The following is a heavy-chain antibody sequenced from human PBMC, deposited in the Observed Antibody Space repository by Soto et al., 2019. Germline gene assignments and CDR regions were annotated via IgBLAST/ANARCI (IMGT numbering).Heavy chain of an antibody. CDR3: ARRGSGSYYDY. D-gene: IGHD1-26*01. J-gene: IGHJ4*02. Sequence: EVQQLESGGGLVQPGGSLRLSCAASGFTFSSYAMRWVRQAPVKGLEWVSAISGSGDSTYYADSVKGRFTISRDNSKNTLYLQLISLRSEDTAVYYCARRGSGSYYDYWGQGTLVTVSS. CDR2: ISGSGDST. V-gene: IGHV3-23*01. CDR1: GFTFSSYA.